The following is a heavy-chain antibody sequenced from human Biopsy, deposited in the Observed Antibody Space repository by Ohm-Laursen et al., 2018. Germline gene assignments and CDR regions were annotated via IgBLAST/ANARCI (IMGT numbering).Heavy chain of an antibody. Sequence: PSVKVSCKASGGTFSSYSISWVRQAPGQGLEWMGGIIPIFGIINNAQKFQGRVTISADESTTTAYMELGSLRSEDTAVYFWSRDLHTLYGDFENAFDIWGQGTMVTVSS. J-gene: IGHJ3*02. CDR1: GGTFSSYS. CDR2: IIPIFGII. V-gene: IGHV1-69*13. CDR3: SRDLHTLYGDFENAFDI. D-gene: IGHD4-17*01.